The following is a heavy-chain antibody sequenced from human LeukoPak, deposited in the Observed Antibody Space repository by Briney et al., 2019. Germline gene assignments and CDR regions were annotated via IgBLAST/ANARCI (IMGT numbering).Heavy chain of an antibody. CDR3: ARHPNFYDSSGSFCYFDY. Sequence: TXSXTCSXXGGSXSXXSHYWGXIRQPXGKXXEWXGSIYYSGSTYYNPSLKSRVTVSADTSKNQFSLKLSSVTAADTAVYYCARHPNFYDSSGSFCYFDYWGQGTLVTVSS. CDR1: GGSXSXXSHY. J-gene: IGHJ4*02. CDR2: IYYSGST. V-gene: IGHV4-39*01. D-gene: IGHD3-22*01.